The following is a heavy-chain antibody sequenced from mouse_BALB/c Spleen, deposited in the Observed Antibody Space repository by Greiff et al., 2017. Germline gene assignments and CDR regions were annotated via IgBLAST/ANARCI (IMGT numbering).Heavy chain of an antibody. CDR1: GFTFSSYT. CDR3: TRDRGGTGAWFAY. J-gene: IGHJ3*01. Sequence: EVQGVESGGGLVKPGGSLKLSCAASGFTFSSYTMSWVRQTPEKRLEWVATISSGGSYTYYPDSVKGRFTISRDNAKNTLYLQMSSLKSEDTAMYYCTRDRGGTGAWFAYWGQGTLVTVSA. D-gene: IGHD4-1*01. CDR2: ISSGGSYT. V-gene: IGHV5-6-4*01.